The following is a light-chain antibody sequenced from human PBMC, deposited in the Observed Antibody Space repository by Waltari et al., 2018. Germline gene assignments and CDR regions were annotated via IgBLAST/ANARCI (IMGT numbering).Light chain of an antibody. CDR2: DTS. CDR1: PSVDLY. CDR3: QQRRNWPLT. Sequence: SCRARPSVDLYLAWYQQRPRQAPRLLSYDTSNRATDIPARFSGSQSETDFSHTISSLAPEDFAVYYCQQRRNWPLTFGGGTKVEIK. J-gene: IGKJ4*01. V-gene: IGKV3-11*01.